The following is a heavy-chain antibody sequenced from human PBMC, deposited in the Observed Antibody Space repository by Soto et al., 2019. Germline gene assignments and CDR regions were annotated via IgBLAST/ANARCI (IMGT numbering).Heavy chain of an antibody. D-gene: IGHD2-2*01. J-gene: IGHJ6*02. CDR3: AGGLVVPAAMGGEEYYYGMDV. Sequence: QVQLVQSGAEVKKPGSSVKVSCKASGGTFSSYAISWVRQAPGQGLEWKGGIIPIFGTANYAQKFQGRVTITADESTSTAYMELSSLRSEDTAVYYCAGGLVVPAAMGGEEYYYGMDVWGQGTTVTVSS. CDR2: IIPIFGTA. CDR1: GGTFSSYA. V-gene: IGHV1-69*01.